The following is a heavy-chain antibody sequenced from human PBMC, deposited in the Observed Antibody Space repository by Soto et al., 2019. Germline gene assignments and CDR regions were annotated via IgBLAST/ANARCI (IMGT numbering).Heavy chain of an antibody. CDR1: GGSISSSSYY. D-gene: IGHD7-27*01. J-gene: IGHJ4*02. CDR2: ISYSGST. Sequence: SETLSLTCSVSGGSISSSSYYWGWIRQPPGKGLEWIGSISYSGSTYYNPSLKSRVTISVDTSKNQFSLKLSSVTAADTAVYYCARRVANWGHFDYWGQGTLVTSPQ. CDR3: ARRVANWGHFDY. V-gene: IGHV4-39*01.